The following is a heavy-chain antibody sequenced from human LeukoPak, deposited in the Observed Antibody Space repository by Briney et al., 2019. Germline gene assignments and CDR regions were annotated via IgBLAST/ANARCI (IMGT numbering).Heavy chain of an antibody. CDR1: GYTFTSYD. D-gene: IGHD3-10*01. Sequence: ASVKVSCKASGYTFTSYDINWVRQATGQGLEWMGWMNPNSGNTGYAQKFQGRVTMTRNTSISTAYMELSSLRSEDTAVYYCARGSTKKTMVRGVIRTYYFDYWGQGTLVTVSS. CDR3: ARGSTKKTMVRGVIRTYYFDY. J-gene: IGHJ4*02. V-gene: IGHV1-8*01. CDR2: MNPNSGNT.